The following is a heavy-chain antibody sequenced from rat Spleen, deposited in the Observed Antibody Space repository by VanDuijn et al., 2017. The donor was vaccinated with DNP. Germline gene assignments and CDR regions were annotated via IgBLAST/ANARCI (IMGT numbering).Heavy chain of an antibody. V-gene: IGHV5S13*01. J-gene: IGHJ3*01. CDR2: ISTGGGIT. D-gene: IGHD1-2*01. CDR3: ARHEDYSSYIYGFAY. Sequence: EVKLVESGGDLVQPGRSLKLSCAASGFTFSNHGMAWVRQAPTKGLEWVASISTGGGITYYRDSVKGRFTISRDDAKNTQYLQMDSLRSEDTATYYCARHEDYSSYIYGFAYWGQGTLVTVSS. CDR1: GFTFSNHG.